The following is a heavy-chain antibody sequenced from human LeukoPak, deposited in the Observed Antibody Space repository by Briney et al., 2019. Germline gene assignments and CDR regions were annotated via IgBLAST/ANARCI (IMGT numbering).Heavy chain of an antibody. V-gene: IGHV4-39*07. Sequence: SETLSLTCSVSGDSISNTSHYWGWIRQPPGKGLEWIGEIYHSGSTNYNPSLKSRVTISVDKSKNQFSLKLSSVTAADTAVYYCARIEAADPYSSSWYPGGGLWGQGTLVTVSS. CDR2: IYHSGST. D-gene: IGHD6-13*01. CDR1: GDSISNTSHY. J-gene: IGHJ4*02. CDR3: ARIEAADPYSSSWYPGGGL.